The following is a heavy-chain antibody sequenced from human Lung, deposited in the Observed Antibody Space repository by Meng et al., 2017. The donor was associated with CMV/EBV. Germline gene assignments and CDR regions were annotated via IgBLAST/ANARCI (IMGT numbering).Heavy chain of an antibody. D-gene: IGHD1-1*01. J-gene: IGHJ4*02. CDR3: ARFVKDTSTWYSNYFDH. CDR1: GFTFSDYY. CDR2: ISDSGDAK. Sequence: GGSXRLXCAASGFTFSDYYMSWIRQAPGKGLEWVSYISDSGDAKFYGDSVKGRFTISRDNAKRSIFLQLNSLRADDTAVYYCARFVKDTSTWYSNYFDHXGQAXLVTVSS. V-gene: IGHV3-11*04.